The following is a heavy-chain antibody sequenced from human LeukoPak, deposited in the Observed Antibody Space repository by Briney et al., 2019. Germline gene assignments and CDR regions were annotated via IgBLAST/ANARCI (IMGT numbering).Heavy chain of an antibody. Sequence: ASETLSLTCTVSGGSISSYYWSLIRQPAGKGLEWIGRIYTSGSTNYNPSLKSRVTMSVDTSKNQFSLKLTSVTAADTAVYYCARLVVITTFDWFDPWGQGTLVTVSS. D-gene: IGHD3-22*01. CDR3: ARLVVITTFDWFDP. V-gene: IGHV4-4*07. J-gene: IGHJ5*02. CDR2: IYTSGST. CDR1: GGSISSYY.